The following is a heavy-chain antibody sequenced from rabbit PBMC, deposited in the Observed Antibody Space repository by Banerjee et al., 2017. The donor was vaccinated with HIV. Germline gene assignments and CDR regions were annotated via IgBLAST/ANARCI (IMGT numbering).Heavy chain of an antibody. D-gene: IGHD8-1*01. V-gene: IGHV1S47*01. CDR2: IDPVFGST. J-gene: IGHJ4*01. CDR3: ARDGAGGSYFAL. Sequence: QEQLVESGGGLVQPGGSLKLSCKASRFDFNSGGVSWVRQAPGKGLEWIGYIDPVFGSTYYANWVNGRFSISRENAQNTVFLQMTSLTAADTATYFCARDGAGGSYFALWGQGTLVTVS. CDR1: RFDFNSGG.